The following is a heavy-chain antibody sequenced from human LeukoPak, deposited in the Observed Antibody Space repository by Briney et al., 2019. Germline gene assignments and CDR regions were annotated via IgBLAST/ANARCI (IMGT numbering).Heavy chain of an antibody. V-gene: IGHV3-23*01. J-gene: IGHJ3*02. D-gene: IGHD6-19*01. CDR2: ITGTGGST. Sequence: PGGSLRLSCAASGFTFTSYAMSWVRQAPGKGLEWVSAITGTGGSTYYAASVKSRFTVSRDNSKNTLYLQMSSLRAEDTAMYYCAKVRDTRDWYKDAFDIWGQGTRVTVSS. CDR1: GFTFTSYA. CDR3: AKVRDTRDWYKDAFDI.